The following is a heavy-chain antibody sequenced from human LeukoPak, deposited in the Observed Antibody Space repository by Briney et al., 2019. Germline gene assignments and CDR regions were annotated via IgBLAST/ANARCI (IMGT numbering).Heavy chain of an antibody. V-gene: IGHV3-73*01. CDR2: VRSSTKSYAT. Sequence: PGGSLRLSCAASGFSFSDSAMHWVRQASGKGLEWVGRVRSSTKSYATTYAASVKGRFTISRDDSKNTAYLQMNSLKTEDTAVYYCTRHGRRGSFYYYYMDVWGKGTTVTVSS. CDR3: TRHGRRGSFYYYYMDV. J-gene: IGHJ6*03. CDR1: GFSFSDSA. D-gene: IGHD2-15*01.